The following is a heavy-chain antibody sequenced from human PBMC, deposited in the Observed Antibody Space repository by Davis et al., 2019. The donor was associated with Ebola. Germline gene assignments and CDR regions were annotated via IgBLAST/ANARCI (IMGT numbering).Heavy chain of an antibody. Sequence: MPSETLSLTCTASGGSISSSSYYWGWIRQPPGKGLEWIGSIYYSGSTYYNPSLKSRVTISVDTSKNQFSLKLSSVTAADTAVYYCARQLPMTPLDYWGQGTLVTVSS. CDR2: IYYSGST. CDR3: ARQLPMTPLDY. V-gene: IGHV4-39*01. CDR1: GGSISSSSYY. J-gene: IGHJ4*02.